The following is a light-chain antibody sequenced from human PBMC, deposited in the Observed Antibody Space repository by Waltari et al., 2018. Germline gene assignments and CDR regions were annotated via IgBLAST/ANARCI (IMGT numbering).Light chain of an antibody. CDR2: EVN. Sequence: QSALTQPHSASGSPGHSVTTSCTGPNRYVGSYTYVFWFQQHPGRAPKLLIYEVNKRPSGVPDRFSGSKSDNRASLTVSGLQADDEAVYHCSSYAGSNTLVFGGGTKLTVL. J-gene: IGLJ2*01. CDR3: SSYAGSNTLV. CDR1: NRYVGSYTY. V-gene: IGLV2-8*01.